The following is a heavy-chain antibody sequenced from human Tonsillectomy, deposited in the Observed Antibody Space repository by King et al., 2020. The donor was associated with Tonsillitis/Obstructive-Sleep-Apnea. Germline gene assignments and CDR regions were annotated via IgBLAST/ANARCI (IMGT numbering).Heavy chain of an antibody. D-gene: IGHD5-12*01. CDR3: AGGYNYYFYYYLDV. Sequence: QLVQSGGGLVKPGGSLRLSCAASGLTFSDYYMTWIRQAPGKGLEWVSYISSSGTTIYYADSLKGRFTISRDNAKNSLYLQMNSLRAEDTAVYYCAGGYNYYFYYYLDVWGKGTTVTGSS. CDR1: GLTFSDYY. J-gene: IGHJ6*03. V-gene: IGHV3-11*01. CDR2: ISSSGTTI.